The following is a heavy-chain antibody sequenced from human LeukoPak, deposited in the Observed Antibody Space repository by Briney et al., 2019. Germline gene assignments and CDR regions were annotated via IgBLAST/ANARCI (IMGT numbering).Heavy chain of an antibody. D-gene: IGHD3-10*01. CDR3: ARDDYGSGSYYVY. V-gene: IGHV1-2*02. CDR1: GYIFTSYY. J-gene: IGHJ4*02. CDR2: INPNNGAT. Sequence: ASVTVSCKASGYIFTSYYIHWIRQAPGQGLEWMGWINPNNGATKYAQKLQGRVTMTRDTSISTAYMELRRLKSDDTAVYYCARDDYGSGSYYVYWGQGTLVTVSS.